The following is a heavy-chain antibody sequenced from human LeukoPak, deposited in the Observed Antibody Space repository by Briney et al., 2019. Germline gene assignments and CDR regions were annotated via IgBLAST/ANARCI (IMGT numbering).Heavy chain of an antibody. J-gene: IGHJ4*02. CDR2: VNSDGSST. D-gene: IGHD3-10*01. V-gene: IGHV3-74*01. Sequence: GGSLRLSCAACGFTFSSYWMHWVRQAPGKGLVWVSRVNSDGSSTTYADPVKGRFTISRDNAKNTLYLQMNSLRAEDTAVYHCVRPNYYGSGGYQQHFDSWGQGTLVTVSS. CDR3: VRPNYYGSGGYQQHFDS. CDR1: GFTFSSYW.